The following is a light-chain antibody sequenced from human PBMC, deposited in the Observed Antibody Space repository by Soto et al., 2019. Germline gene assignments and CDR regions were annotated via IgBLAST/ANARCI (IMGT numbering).Light chain of an antibody. J-gene: IGKJ5*01. V-gene: IGKV3-11*01. CDR3: QQRSTWPTP. CDR1: QSVSSY. Sequence: EIVLTQSPATLSLSPGERATLSCRTSQSVSSYFAWYQQKPGRAPRLLIYDASNRATGIPAGFIGSGSGTDFPLTISSLELEVFAFYFCQQRSTWPTPFGKGTRREIK. CDR2: DAS.